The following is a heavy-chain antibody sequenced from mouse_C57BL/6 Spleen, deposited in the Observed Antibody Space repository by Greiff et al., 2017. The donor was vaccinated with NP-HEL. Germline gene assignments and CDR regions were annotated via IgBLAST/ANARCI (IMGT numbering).Heavy chain of an antibody. Sequence: EVQLVESGGGLVKPGGSLKLSCAASGFTFSDYGMHWVRQAPEKGLEWVAYISSGSSTIYYADTVKGRFTISRDNAKNTLFLHMTSLRSEDTAMYYCARMYDYDEAMDYWGQGTSVTVSS. CDR3: ARMYDYDEAMDY. CDR1: GFTFSDYG. J-gene: IGHJ4*01. D-gene: IGHD2-4*01. V-gene: IGHV5-17*01. CDR2: ISSGSSTI.